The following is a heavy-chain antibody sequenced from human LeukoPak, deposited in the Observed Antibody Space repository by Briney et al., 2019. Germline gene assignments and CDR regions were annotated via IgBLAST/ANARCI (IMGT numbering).Heavy chain of an antibody. J-gene: IGHJ4*02. CDR3: AGFREIWSGYYTADY. CDR1: GGSISSGGYY. V-gene: IGHV4-31*03. CDR2: IYYSGST. Sequence: KSSETLSLTCTVSGGSISSGGYYWSWIRQHPGKGLEWIGYIYYSGSTYYNPSLKSRVTISVDTSKNQFSLKLSSVTAADTAVYYCAGFREIWSGYYTADYWGQGTLVTVSS. D-gene: IGHD3-3*01.